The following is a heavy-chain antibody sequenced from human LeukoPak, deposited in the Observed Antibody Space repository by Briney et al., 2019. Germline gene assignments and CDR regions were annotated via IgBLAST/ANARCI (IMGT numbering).Heavy chain of an antibody. Sequence: GGSLRLSCAASGFTFSDYYMSWIRQAPGKGPEWVSYISSSGSTIYYADSVKGRFTISRDNAKNSLYLQMNSLRAEDTAVYYCARSYYYYYMDVWGKGTTVTVSS. J-gene: IGHJ6*03. CDR3: ARSYYYYYMDV. V-gene: IGHV3-11*01. CDR2: ISSSGSTI. CDR1: GFTFSDYY.